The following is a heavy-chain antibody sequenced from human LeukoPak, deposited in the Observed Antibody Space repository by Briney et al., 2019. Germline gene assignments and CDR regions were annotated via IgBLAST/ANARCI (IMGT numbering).Heavy chain of an antibody. CDR2: ISGSGGST. D-gene: IGHD2-15*01. J-gene: IGHJ4*02. CDR1: GFTFSSYW. V-gene: IGHV3-23*01. CDR3: AKDGLGCSGGSCYQNFDY. Sequence: GGSLRLSCAASGFTFSSYWMSWVRQAPGKGLEWVSGISGSGGSTYYADSVKGRFTISRDNSKNTLYLQMNSLRAEDTAVYYCAKDGLGCSGGSCYQNFDYWGQGTLVTVSS.